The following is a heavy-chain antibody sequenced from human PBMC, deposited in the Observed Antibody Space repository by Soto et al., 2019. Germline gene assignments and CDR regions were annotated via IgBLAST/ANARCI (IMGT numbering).Heavy chain of an antibody. J-gene: IGHJ3*02. Sequence: PGGSLRLSCAASGFTFSSYAMHWVRQAPGKGLEYVSAISSNGGSTYYANSVKGRFTISRDNSKNTLYLQMGSLRAEDMAVYYCASHWGYAFDIWGQGTMVTVSS. V-gene: IGHV3-64*01. D-gene: IGHD7-27*01. CDR1: GFTFSSYA. CDR2: ISSNGGST. CDR3: ASHWGYAFDI.